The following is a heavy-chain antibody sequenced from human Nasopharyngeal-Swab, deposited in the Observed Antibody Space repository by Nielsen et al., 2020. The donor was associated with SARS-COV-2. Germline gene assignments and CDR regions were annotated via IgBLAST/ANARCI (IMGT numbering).Heavy chain of an antibody. V-gene: IGHV3-33*01. Sequence: LSLTCAASGFTFSSYGMHWVRQAPGKGLAWVAVIWYDGSNKYYADSVKGRFTISRDNSKNTLYLQMNSLRAEDTAVYYCARDLPLIAAAGIPPRNWGQGTLVTVSS. CDR1: GFTFSSYG. CDR3: ARDLPLIAAAGIPPRN. D-gene: IGHD6-13*01. J-gene: IGHJ4*02. CDR2: IWYDGSNK.